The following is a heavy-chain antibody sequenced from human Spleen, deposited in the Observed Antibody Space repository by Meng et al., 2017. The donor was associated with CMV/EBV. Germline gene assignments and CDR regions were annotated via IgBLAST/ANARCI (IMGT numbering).Heavy chain of an antibody. CDR3: ARATNLVATGYYFDY. Sequence: SETLSLTCAVYGESFSGYYWSWIRQPPGKGLEWIGYIYYSGDTNYNSTLKSRVTISIDTSKNQFSLRLSSVTAADTAVYYCARATNLVATGYYFDYWGQGTLVTVSS. J-gene: IGHJ4*02. CDR2: IYYSGDT. V-gene: IGHV4-59*12. D-gene: IGHD4-17*01. CDR1: GESFSGYY.